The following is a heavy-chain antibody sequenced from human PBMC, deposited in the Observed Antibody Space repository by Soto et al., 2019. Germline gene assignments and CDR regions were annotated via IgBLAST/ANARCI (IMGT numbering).Heavy chain of an antibody. CDR3: AMTRLYDTGTNDYHRDALHI. V-gene: IGHV3-23*01. CDR1: GFSFGTYV. D-gene: IGHD3-22*01. Sequence: EVQLLESGGGMVEPRGSLKLSCAASGFSFGTYVMNWVRQAPGKGLEWVSGISGSGGRVYSADSVKGRFTISRDNSRNTLYLQMNSLRAEDTAIYYCAMTRLYDTGTNDYHRDALHIWGQGTQVTVSS. CDR2: ISGSGGRV. J-gene: IGHJ3*02.